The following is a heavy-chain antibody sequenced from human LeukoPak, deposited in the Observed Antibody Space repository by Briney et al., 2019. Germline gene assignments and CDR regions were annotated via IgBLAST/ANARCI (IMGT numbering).Heavy chain of an antibody. CDR1: GFTVSSNY. Sequence: GGSLRLSCAASGFTVSSNYMSWVRQAPGIGLEWVANINLDGSEKYYLDSVKGRFTISRDNAKNSLYLQMNSLRAEDTAVYYCARGWAAHDYWGQGTLVTVSS. CDR2: INLDGSEK. D-gene: IGHD2-15*01. CDR3: ARGWAAHDY. V-gene: IGHV3-7*05. J-gene: IGHJ4*02.